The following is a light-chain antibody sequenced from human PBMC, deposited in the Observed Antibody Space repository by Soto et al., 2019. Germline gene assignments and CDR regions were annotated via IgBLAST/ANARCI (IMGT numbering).Light chain of an antibody. CDR1: QSIGSY. J-gene: IGKJ1*01. Sequence: DLQMTQSPSCLSDSTADRLTLTCRASQSIGSYLNWYQQEPGKAPNLLIYAASSLQSGVPSRFSGSGSGTDFTLTISSLQPEEFATYYCQKTHSTPPTFGKGNKVAIK. CDR2: AAS. V-gene: IGKV1-39*01. CDR3: QKTHSTPPT.